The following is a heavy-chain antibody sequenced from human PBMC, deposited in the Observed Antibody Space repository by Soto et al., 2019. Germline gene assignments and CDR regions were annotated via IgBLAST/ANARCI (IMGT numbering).Heavy chain of an antibody. CDR1: GGSISSYY. J-gene: IGHJ4*02. V-gene: IGHV4-59*08. D-gene: IGHD6-19*01. Sequence: QVQLQESGPGLVKPSETLSLTCTVSGGSISSYYWSWIRQPPGKGLEWIGYIYYSGSTNYNPSLTGRVTISVDTSKNQFSLKMSSVTAADTAVYYCARAYNSGWYNFDYWGQGTLVTVSS. CDR3: ARAYNSGWYNFDY. CDR2: IYYSGST.